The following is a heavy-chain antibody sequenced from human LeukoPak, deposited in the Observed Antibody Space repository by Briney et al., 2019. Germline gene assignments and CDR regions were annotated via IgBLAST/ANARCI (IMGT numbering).Heavy chain of an antibody. CDR1: GGSISSSSYY. CDR2: IYYSGST. CDR3: ARTYYDFWSGYYDY. J-gene: IGHJ4*02. D-gene: IGHD3-3*01. Sequence: SETLSLTCTVSGGSISSSSYYWGWIRQPPGKGLEWIGSIYYSGSTYYNPSLKSRVTISVDTSKNQFSLKLSSVTAADTAVYYCARTYYDFWSGYYDYWGQGTLVTVSS. V-gene: IGHV4-39*01.